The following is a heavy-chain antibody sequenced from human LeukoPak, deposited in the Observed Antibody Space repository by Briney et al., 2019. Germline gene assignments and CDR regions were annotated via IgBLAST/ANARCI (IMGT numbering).Heavy chain of an antibody. CDR3: ARAPYYDSSGYYNC. V-gene: IGHV3-30*04. CDR2: ISYDGSNE. D-gene: IGHD3-22*01. J-gene: IGHJ4*02. CDR1: GFTFSTYA. Sequence: PGGSLRLSCAASGFTFSTYAMHWVRQAPGKGLEWVAVISYDGSNEYYADSVKGRFTISRDNSKNTLYLQMNSLRPEDTAVYYCARAPYYDSSGYYNCGGQETLVTVSS.